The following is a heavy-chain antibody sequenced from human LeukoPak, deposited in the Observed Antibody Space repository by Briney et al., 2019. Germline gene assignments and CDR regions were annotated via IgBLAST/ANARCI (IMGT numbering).Heavy chain of an antibody. CDR3: AAHHGGFGYFDY. CDR2: IWYDGSNR. J-gene: IGHJ4*02. Sequence: GGSLRLSCAASGFTFSSYGMHWVRQAPGKGLEWVAVIWYDGSNRYYADSVKGRFTISRDNSKNTLYLQMNSLRAEDTAVYYWAAHHGGFGYFDYWGQGTLVTVSS. V-gene: IGHV3-33*01. CDR1: GFTFSSYG. D-gene: IGHD3-16*01.